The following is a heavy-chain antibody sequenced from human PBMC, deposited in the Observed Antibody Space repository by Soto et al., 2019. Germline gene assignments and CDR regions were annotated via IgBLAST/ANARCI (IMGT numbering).Heavy chain of an antibody. D-gene: IGHD3-10*01. CDR2: ISYSGTT. CDR1: GGSISSRGYY. V-gene: IGHV4-31*03. CDR3: ARDHGPRGAFDF. J-gene: IGHJ3*01. Sequence: QVQLQESGPGLVKPSQTLSLTCTVSGGSISSRGYYWDWIRQHPGEGLEWIGYISYSGTTTYNPSLKGRVTISVDTSNNQLSLKLSSVTAADTAVYYCARDHGPRGAFDFWGQGTMVTVSS.